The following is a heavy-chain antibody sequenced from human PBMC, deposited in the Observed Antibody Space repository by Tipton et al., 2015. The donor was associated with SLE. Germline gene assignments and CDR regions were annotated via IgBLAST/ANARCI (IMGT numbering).Heavy chain of an antibody. Sequence: TLSLTCAVSGYSISSGFYWGWFRQPPGKGLGWIGNIYHSGSTYYNPSLRSRVTVSVDTSKNQFSLNLSSVTAADTAVYYCARAIRTADSNYIDNWGPGTLVTVSS. CDR3: ARAIRTADSNYIDN. V-gene: IGHV4-38-2*01. D-gene: IGHD1-14*01. CDR1: GYSISSGFY. J-gene: IGHJ4*02. CDR2: IYHSGST.